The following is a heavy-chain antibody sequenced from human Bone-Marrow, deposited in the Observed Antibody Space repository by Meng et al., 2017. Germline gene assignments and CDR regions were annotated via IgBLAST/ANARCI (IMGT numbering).Heavy chain of an antibody. CDR3: ARDRGGGWGFDY. J-gene: IGHJ4*02. D-gene: IGHD3-10*01. CDR1: GGSISSYY. V-gene: IGHV4-59*01. Sequence: SETLSLTCTVSGGSISSYYWSWIRQPPGKGLEWIGYIYYSGSTNYNPSLKSRVTISVDTSKNQFSLKLSSVTAADTAVYYCARDRGGGWGFDYWGQGTLVTVSS. CDR2: IYYSGST.